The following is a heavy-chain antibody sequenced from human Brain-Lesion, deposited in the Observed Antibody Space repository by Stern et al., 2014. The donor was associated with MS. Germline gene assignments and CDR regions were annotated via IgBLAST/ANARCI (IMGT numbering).Heavy chain of an antibody. D-gene: IGHD1-26*01. CDR3: ATLSPGAGGNYYRHFDY. V-gene: IGHV1-24*01. CDR1: GYTLTELS. Sequence: QLVHSGAEVKKPGASVKVSCKVSGYTLTELSMHWVRQAPRKGLEWMGGFDPEDGETIYAQKFQGRVTMTEDTSTDTAYMELSSLRSEDTAVYYCATLSPGAGGNYYRHFDYWGQGTLVTVSS. J-gene: IGHJ4*02. CDR2: FDPEDGET.